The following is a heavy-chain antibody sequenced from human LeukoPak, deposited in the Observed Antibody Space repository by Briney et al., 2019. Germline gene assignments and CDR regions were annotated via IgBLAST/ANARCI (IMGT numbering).Heavy chain of an antibody. Sequence: GGSLRLSCAASGFTFSSYSMNWVRQAPGKGLEWVSSISSSSSYIYYADSVKGRFTISRDNAKNSLYLQMNSLRAEDTAVYYCARDNSGYDTDFDYWGQGTLVTVSS. CDR3: ARDNSGYDTDFDY. D-gene: IGHD5-12*01. V-gene: IGHV3-21*01. CDR1: GFTFSSYS. J-gene: IGHJ4*02. CDR2: ISSSSSYI.